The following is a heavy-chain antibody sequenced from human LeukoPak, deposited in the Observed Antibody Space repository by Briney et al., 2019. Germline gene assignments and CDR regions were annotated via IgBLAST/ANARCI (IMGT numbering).Heavy chain of an antibody. Sequence: GGSLRLSCAASGFTFSDYYMSWIRQAPGKGLEWVSYISSSGSTIYYADSVKGRFTISRDNAKNSLYLQMNSLRAEDTAVYYCAREAIAAAGPGGGYYYYMDVWGKGTTVTVSS. CDR3: AREAIAAAGPGGGYYYYMDV. V-gene: IGHV3-11*04. CDR1: GFTFSDYY. D-gene: IGHD6-13*01. CDR2: ISSSGSTI. J-gene: IGHJ6*03.